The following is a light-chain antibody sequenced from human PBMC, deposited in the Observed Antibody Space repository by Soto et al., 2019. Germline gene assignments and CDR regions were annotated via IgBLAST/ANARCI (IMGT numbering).Light chain of an antibody. CDR1: QSINIY. CDR3: QLSYRSPYT. J-gene: IGKJ2*01. CDR2: GAS. V-gene: IGKV1-39*01. Sequence: IQMTQSPSSLSASVGDSVTVTCRASQSINIYLNWYQQKPGKAPTLLIYGASSLQSGVPSRFTGGGSRTDFTLTISSLQPEDFATYYCQLSYRSPYTFGQGTKLEIK.